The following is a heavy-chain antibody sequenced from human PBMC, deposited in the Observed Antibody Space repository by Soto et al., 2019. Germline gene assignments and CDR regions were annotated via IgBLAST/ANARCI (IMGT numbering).Heavy chain of an antibody. J-gene: IGHJ1*01. D-gene: IGHD2-21*02. V-gene: IGHV3-7*01. CDR1: GFSFSNYW. Sequence: EVQLVESGGDLVQPGGSLRLSCAASGFSFSNYWMTWVRQAPVKGLEWVANIKNDGSDKYYGASVKGRFTISRDNAKNSLYLQMDSLRAEDTAVYYCARRELVSCGGDCYSKYFQYWGQGTLVTVSS. CDR2: IKNDGSDK. CDR3: ARRELVSCGGDCYSKYFQY.